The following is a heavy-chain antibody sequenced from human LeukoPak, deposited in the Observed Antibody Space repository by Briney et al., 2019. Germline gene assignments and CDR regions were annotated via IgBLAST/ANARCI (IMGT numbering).Heavy chain of an antibody. J-gene: IGHJ4*02. CDR2: ISAYNGNT. CDR1: GYTFTSYG. D-gene: IGHD2-8*01. CDR3: ARAADIVLMVYASSALGY. Sequence: ASVKVSCKASGYTFTSYGISGVRQAPGQGLEWMGWISAYNGNTNYAQKLQGRVTMTTDTSTSTAYMELRSLRSDDTAVYYCARAADIVLMVYASSALGYWGQGTLVTVSS. V-gene: IGHV1-18*01.